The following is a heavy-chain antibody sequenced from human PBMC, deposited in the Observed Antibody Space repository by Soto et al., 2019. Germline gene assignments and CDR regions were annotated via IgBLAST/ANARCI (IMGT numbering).Heavy chain of an antibody. V-gene: IGHV3-21*01. CDR2: ISSSSSYI. D-gene: IGHD3-10*01. CDR3: ARVKGITMVRGPRDGMDV. CDR1: GFTFSSYS. Sequence: PGGSLRLSCAASGFTFSSYSMNWVRQAPGKGLEWVSSISSSSSYIYYADSVKGRFTISRDNAKNSLYLQMNSLRAEDTAVYYCARVKGITMVRGPRDGMDVWGQGTTVTVSS. J-gene: IGHJ6*02.